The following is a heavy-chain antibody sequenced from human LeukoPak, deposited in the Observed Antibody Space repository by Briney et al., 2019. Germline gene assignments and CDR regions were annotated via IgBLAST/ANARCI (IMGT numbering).Heavy chain of an antibody. V-gene: IGHV3-23*01. Sequence: GGSLRLPCAASGFTFSSYAMSWVRQAPGKGLEWVSAISGSGGSTYYADSVKGRFTISRDNSKNTLYLQMNSLRAEDTAVYYCAKDTSWAAAGDYFDYWGQGTLVTVSS. CDR1: GFTFSSYA. CDR3: AKDTSWAAAGDYFDY. D-gene: IGHD6-13*01. J-gene: IGHJ4*02. CDR2: ISGSGGST.